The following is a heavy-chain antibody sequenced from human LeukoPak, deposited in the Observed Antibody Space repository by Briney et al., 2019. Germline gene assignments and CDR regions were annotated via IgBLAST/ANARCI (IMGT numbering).Heavy chain of an antibody. J-gene: IGHJ5*02. CDR3: ARDSNYDFWSGYYNWFDP. CDR2: ISAYNGNT. V-gene: IGHV1-18*01. D-gene: IGHD3-3*01. CDR1: GYTFTSYG. Sequence: GASVKVSCKASGYTFTSYGISWVRQAPGQGLEWMGWISAYNGNTNYAQKLQGRVTMTRDMSTSTVYMELSSLRSEDTAVYYCARDSNYDFWSGYYNWFDPWGQGTLVTVSS.